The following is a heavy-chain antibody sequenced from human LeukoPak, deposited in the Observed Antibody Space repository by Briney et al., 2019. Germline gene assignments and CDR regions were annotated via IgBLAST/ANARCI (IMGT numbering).Heavy chain of an antibody. CDR1: GYSISSGYY. D-gene: IGHD6-13*01. CDR2: IYYTGST. Sequence: PSETLSLTCTVSGYSISSGYYWNWIRQPPGKGLEWIGYIYYTGSTNYNPSLKSRVTMSVDTSKNQFSLNLQSVTPEDTAVYYCARNLIPEQLVVNFWGQGTLVTVSS. V-gene: IGHV4-61*01. CDR3: ARNLIPEQLVVNF. J-gene: IGHJ4*02.